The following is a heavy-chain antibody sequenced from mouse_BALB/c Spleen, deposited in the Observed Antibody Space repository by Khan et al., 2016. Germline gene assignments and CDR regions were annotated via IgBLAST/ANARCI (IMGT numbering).Heavy chain of an antibody. CDR3: TRMGGSYAMDY. V-gene: IGHV5-17*02. Sequence: EVELVESGGDLVQPRGSRKLSCAASGFTFSGFGMHWVRQAPEKGLEWVAYISSGSTNIYYADTVKGRFTISRDNPKNTLFLQMTSLRSEDTAMYYCTRMGGSYAMDYWGQGTSVTVSS. CDR2: ISSGSTNI. CDR1: GFTFSGFG. J-gene: IGHJ4*01.